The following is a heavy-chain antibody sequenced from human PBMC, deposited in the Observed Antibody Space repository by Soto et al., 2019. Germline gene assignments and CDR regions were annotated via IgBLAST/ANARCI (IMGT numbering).Heavy chain of an antibody. CDR2: IYYNGDT. V-gene: IGHV4-30-4*01. CDR1: GVSINRVDYY. CDR3: AREGADIVPVLYY. D-gene: IGHD2-15*01. Sequence: QVRLQESGPKLVRPSQTLSLTCSVSGVSINRVDYYWSWLRQSPGRGLEGIGSIYYNGDTNYNPSLGSRVTMSVDTSQNQFFLELQSVVAADTAVYFCAREGADIVPVLYYWGQGTLITVSS. J-gene: IGHJ4*02.